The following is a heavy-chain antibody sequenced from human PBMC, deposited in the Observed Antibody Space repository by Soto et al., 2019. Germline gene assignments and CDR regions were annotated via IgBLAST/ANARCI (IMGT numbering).Heavy chain of an antibody. Sequence: QLQLQESGPGLVKPSETLSLTCTVSGGSISSSSYYWGWIRQPPGKGLEWIGSIYYSGSTYYNPSLKSRVTISVDTSKNQFSLKLSSVTAADTAVYYCARPYAQKFLQPFDYWGQGTLVTVSS. CDR1: GGSISSSSYY. J-gene: IGHJ4*02. D-gene: IGHD3-3*01. V-gene: IGHV4-39*01. CDR3: ARPYAQKFLQPFDY. CDR2: IYYSGST.